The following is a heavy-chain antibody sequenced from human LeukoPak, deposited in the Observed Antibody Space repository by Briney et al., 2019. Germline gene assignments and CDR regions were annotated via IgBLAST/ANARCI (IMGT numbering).Heavy chain of an antibody. V-gene: IGHV3-7*01. CDR2: IKQDGSEK. J-gene: IGHJ4*02. CDR3: ARLIAVAGGPGDLDY. Sequence: GGSLRLSCAASGFTFSSYWMSWVRQAPGKGLEGVANIKQDGSEKYYVDSVKGRFTISRDNAKNSLYLQMNSLRAEDTAVYYCARLIAVAGGPGDLDYWGQGTLVTVSS. CDR1: GFTFSSYW. D-gene: IGHD6-19*01.